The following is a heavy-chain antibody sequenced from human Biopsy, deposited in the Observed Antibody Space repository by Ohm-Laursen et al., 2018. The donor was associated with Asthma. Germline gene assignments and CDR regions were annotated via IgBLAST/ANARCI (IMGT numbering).Heavy chain of an antibody. CDR2: IKSKTGGGTT. CDR3: TTGFWWTFDY. D-gene: IGHD3-16*01. J-gene: IGHJ4*02. V-gene: IGHV3-15*01. CDR1: GFTFNNAW. Sequence: GSLRLSCSASGFTFNNAWMSWVRQAPGKGLEWVGCIKSKTGGGTTDYAAPVKGRFTISRDDSKNTLYLQMNSLKTEDTAVYYCTTGFWWTFDYWGQGTLVTVSS.